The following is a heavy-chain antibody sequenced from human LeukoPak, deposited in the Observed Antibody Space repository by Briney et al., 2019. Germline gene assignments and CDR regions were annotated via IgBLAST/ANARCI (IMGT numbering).Heavy chain of an antibody. CDR2: IYRGGST. Sequence: GGSLRLSCATSGFSVSDNYMTWVRQAPGKGLEWVSVIYRGGSTYYADSVKGRFTISRDNSKNMVYLQMNSLRVEDTAVYYCARGGAYGSGNHYRGGAFDIWGQGAMVTVSS. CDR3: ARGGAYGSGNHYRGGAFDI. V-gene: IGHV3-53*01. J-gene: IGHJ3*02. D-gene: IGHD3-10*01. CDR1: GFSVSDNY.